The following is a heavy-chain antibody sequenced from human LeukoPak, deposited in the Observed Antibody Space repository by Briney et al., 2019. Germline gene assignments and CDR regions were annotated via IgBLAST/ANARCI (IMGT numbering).Heavy chain of an antibody. Sequence: GRSLRLSCAASGFTFSSYAMHWVRQAPGKGLEWVAVISYDGSNKYYADSVKGRFTISRDNSKNTLYLQMNSLGAEDTAVYYCARDDSFGELSPFGYWGQGTLVTVSS. CDR2: ISYDGSNK. CDR1: GFTFSSYA. V-gene: IGHV3-30-3*01. D-gene: IGHD3-10*01. J-gene: IGHJ4*02. CDR3: ARDDSFGELSPFGY.